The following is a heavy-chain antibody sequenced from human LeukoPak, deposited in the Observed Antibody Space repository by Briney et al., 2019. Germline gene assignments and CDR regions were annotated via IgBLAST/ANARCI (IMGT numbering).Heavy chain of an antibody. V-gene: IGHV3-73*01. CDR1: GFTFRGSA. CDR2: IRGKANSYAA. CDR3: TRHPDSSGWSPGVDY. J-gene: IGHJ4*02. Sequence: GGSLKLSCATSGFTFRGSALHWVRQASGKGLEWVGRIRGKANSYAAAYAASVKGRFTISRDDARNTAYLQMNSLKTEDTAVYYCTRHPDSSGWSPGVDYWGQGILVTVSS. D-gene: IGHD6-19*01.